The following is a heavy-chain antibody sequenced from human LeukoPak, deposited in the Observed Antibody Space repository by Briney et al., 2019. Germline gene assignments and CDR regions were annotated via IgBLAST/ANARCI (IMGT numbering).Heavy chain of an antibody. V-gene: IGHV1-8*02. CDR1: GYTFINYD. J-gene: IGHJ4*02. D-gene: IGHD3-3*01. CDR2: MNPRSGEA. CDR3: TRLFDNC. Sequence: ASVKVSCKASGYTFINYDINWVRQAPGEGLEWMGWMNPRSGEAGYAQRFQGRVTMTRNIAISTAYLELSSLRSKDTAMYYCTRLFDNCWGQGTLVTVSS.